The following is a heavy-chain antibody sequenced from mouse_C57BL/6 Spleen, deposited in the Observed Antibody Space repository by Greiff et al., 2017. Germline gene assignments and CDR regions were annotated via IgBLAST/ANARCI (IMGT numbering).Heavy chain of an antibody. Sequence: QVQLQQPGAELVKPGASVKMSCKASGYTFTSYWITWVKQRPGKGLEWIGDIYPGSGSTNYNEKFKSKVTLTVDTSSSTAYMQLCSLTAEDSAVYCGARFDYDRAYWGQGTLVTVSA. CDR2: IYPGSGST. V-gene: IGHV1-55*01. D-gene: IGHD2-4*01. CDR3: ARFDYDRAY. CDR1: GYTFTSYW. J-gene: IGHJ3*01.